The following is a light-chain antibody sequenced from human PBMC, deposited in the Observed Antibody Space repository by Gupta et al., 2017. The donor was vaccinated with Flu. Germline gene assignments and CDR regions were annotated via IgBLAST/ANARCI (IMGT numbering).Light chain of an antibody. CDR1: NIGSKS. CDR3: QVWESSSDHPGV. CDR2: DDF. Sequence: KTARSTCGGNNIGSKSVYWYQHQPAQAPVLVVHDDFDRPSGIPERFSGSNSGNTATLTISTVDAGDEADYYCQVWESSSDHPGVFGGGTKLTVL. J-gene: IGLJ2*01. V-gene: IGLV3-21*03.